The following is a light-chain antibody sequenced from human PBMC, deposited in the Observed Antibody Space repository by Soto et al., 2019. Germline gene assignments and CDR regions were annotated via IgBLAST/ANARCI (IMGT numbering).Light chain of an antibody. CDR3: QQYNTYPAT. J-gene: IGKJ1*01. CDR1: QSISSW. Sequence: DIQMTHSPSTLSASVGDRVTITCRASQSISSWLAWYQQKPGKAPKLLIYKASSLESGVPSRFSGSGSGTEFTLTISSLQPDDFATYYCQQYNTYPATFGQGTKVDIK. V-gene: IGKV1-5*03. CDR2: KAS.